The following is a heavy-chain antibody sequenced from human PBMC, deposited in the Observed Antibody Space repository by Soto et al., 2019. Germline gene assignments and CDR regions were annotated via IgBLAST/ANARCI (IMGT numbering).Heavy chain of an antibody. CDR3: ATLGGELPHREY. D-gene: IGHD1-26*01. J-gene: IGHJ4*02. Sequence: EVQLVESGGGLVQPWGSLRLSCAAPGMTFSNLRMHWVRQAPGKGLVWVSLIRRVGSNNDSANSLKGRFTSSRDNAKGTLYLEMSSLRVEDTAVYYCATLGGELPHREYWGKGTLVTVSS. CDR1: GMTFSNLR. V-gene: IGHV3-74*01. CDR2: IRRVGSNN.